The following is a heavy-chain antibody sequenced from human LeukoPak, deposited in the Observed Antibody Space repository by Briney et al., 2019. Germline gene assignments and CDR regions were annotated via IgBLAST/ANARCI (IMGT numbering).Heavy chain of an antibody. J-gene: IGHJ4*02. CDR2: ISAYNGNT. CDR1: GYTFTSYG. Sequence: ASVKVSCKASGYTFTSYGISWVLQAPGQGLEWMGWISAYNGNTNYAQKLQGRVTMTTDTSTSTAYMELRSLRSDDTAVYYCARSSEKVGATNYWGQGTLVTVSS. V-gene: IGHV1-18*01. CDR3: ARSSEKVGATNY. D-gene: IGHD1-26*01.